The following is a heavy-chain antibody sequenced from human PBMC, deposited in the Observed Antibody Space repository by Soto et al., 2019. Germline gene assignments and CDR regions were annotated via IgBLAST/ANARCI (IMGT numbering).Heavy chain of an antibody. J-gene: IGHJ4*02. V-gene: IGHV3-30-3*01. Sequence: QVELVECGGGVVQPGASLRLSCVASGFTFSDFPLHWVRRAPGKGLEWVAVISYDGNDESYSDSVKGRFTISRDNSKTTVYLQMNSLRADDMAVYHCARDMRHDYASGRLDYLGQGTLVTVSS. CDR1: GFTFSDFP. D-gene: IGHD3-10*01. CDR3: ARDMRHDYASGRLDY. CDR2: ISYDGNDE.